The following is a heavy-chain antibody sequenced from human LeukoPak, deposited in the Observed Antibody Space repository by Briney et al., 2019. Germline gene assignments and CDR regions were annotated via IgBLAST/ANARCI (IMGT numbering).Heavy chain of an antibody. CDR1: GFTFDDYA. V-gene: IGHV3-9*01. D-gene: IGHD3-10*01. CDR2: ISWNSGSI. CDR3: ARADMVRGVI. Sequence: GGSLRLSCAASGFTFDDYAMHWVRQAPGKGLEWVSGISWNSGSIGYADSVKGRFTISRDNAKNSLYLQMNSLRAEDTAVYYCARADMVRGVIWGQGTLVTVSS. J-gene: IGHJ4*02.